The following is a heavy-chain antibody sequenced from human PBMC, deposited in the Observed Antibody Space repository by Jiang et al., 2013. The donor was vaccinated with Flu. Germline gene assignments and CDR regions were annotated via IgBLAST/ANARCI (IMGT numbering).Heavy chain of an antibody. J-gene: IGHJ4*02. Sequence: GSGLVKPSETLSLTCTVSGGSISSSSYYWGWIRQPPGKGLEWIGSIYYSGSTYYNPSLKSRVTISVDTSKNQFSLKLSSVTAADTAVYYCARQSADSSSFDYWGQGTLVTVSS. CDR2: IYYSGST. CDR3: ARQSADSSSFDY. CDR1: GGSISSSSYY. V-gene: IGHV4-39*01. D-gene: IGHD6-13*01.